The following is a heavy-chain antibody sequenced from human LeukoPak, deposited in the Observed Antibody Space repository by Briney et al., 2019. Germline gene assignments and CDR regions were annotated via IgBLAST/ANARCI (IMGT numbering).Heavy chain of an antibody. V-gene: IGHV3-30*18. Sequence: PGRSLRLSCAASGFTFSSYGMHWVRQAPGKGLEWVAVISYDGSNKYYADSVKGRFTISRDNSKNTLYLQMNSLRAEDTAVYYCAQRPVRDGYTDAFDIWGQGTMVTVSS. CDR3: AQRPVRDGYTDAFDI. D-gene: IGHD5-24*01. CDR2: ISYDGSNK. CDR1: GFTFSSYG. J-gene: IGHJ3*02.